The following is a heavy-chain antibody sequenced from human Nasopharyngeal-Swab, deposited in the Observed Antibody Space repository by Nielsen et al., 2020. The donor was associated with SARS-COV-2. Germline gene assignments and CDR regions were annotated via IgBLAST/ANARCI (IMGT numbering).Heavy chain of an antibody. CDR2: ISSSSSYI. CDR1: GFTFSSYS. CDR3: ARSLRGSSLHY. J-gene: IGHJ4*02. Sequence: GESLKISCAASGFTFSSYSMNWVRQAPGKGLEWVSPISSSSSYIYYADSVKGRFTISRDNAKNSLYLQMNSLRAEDTAVYYCARSLRGSSLHYWGQGTLVTVSS. V-gene: IGHV3-21*01. D-gene: IGHD6-6*01.